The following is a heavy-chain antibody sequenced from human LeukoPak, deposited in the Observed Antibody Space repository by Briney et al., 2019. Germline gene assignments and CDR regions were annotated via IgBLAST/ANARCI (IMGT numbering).Heavy chain of an antibody. D-gene: IGHD3-10*01. J-gene: IGHJ4*02. Sequence: TGGSLRLSCAVSGFTVSTNYMSWVRQPPGKGLEWVSVIYSGGSTYYADSVKGRFSISRDNSKNTLYLQMNNLRAEDTAVYYCAIDRFGEPFDCWGQGTLVTVSS. CDR3: AIDRFGEPFDC. CDR2: IYSGGST. CDR1: GFTVSTNY. V-gene: IGHV3-66*01.